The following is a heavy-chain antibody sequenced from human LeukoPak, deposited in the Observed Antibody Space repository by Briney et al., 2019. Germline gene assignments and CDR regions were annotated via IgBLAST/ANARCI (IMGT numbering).Heavy chain of an antibody. Sequence: GASVKVSCKASGYTFTSYGISWVRQAPGQGLEWMGIINPSSGATNYAQKFQDRVTMTRDTSTSTVYMELSSQTSEDTAVYYCARATNFYYYYGMDVWGQGTTVTVSS. D-gene: IGHD1-26*01. CDR2: INPSSGAT. CDR1: GYTFTSYG. V-gene: IGHV1-46*01. CDR3: ARATNFYYYYGMDV. J-gene: IGHJ6*02.